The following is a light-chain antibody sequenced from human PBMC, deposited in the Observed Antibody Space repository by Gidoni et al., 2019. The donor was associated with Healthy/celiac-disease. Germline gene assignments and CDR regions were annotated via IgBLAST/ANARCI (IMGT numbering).Light chain of an antibody. Sequence: ESVLTPSPGTLSLSQGQRATLSCSASQSVSSSYCAWYQQKPGQAPRLLIYGAASRATGIPDRFSSSGSWTDVTLTISRMEPEDFSVYYCHQYGSSPPMYTFGQGTKLEIK. V-gene: IGKV3-20*01. J-gene: IGKJ2*01. CDR2: GAA. CDR3: HQYGSSPPMYT. CDR1: QSVSSSY.